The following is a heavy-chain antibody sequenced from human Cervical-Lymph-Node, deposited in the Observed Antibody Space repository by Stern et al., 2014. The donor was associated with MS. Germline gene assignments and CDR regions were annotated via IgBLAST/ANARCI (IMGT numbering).Heavy chain of an antibody. D-gene: IGHD6-19*01. CDR2: ISFDGSDK. Sequence: VQLVQSGGGVVQPGRSLKLSCAASGFTFNYFGMHWVRPAPGKGLEWVAVISFDGSDKHYEDSVKGRFIITRDTINTTPHMKMNSLRAEDTAVYYCAKGRTVAGKGVGAFEIWGQGTMVTVSS. CDR1: GFTFNYFG. CDR3: AKGRTVAGKGVGAFEI. V-gene: IGHV3-30*18. J-gene: IGHJ3*02.